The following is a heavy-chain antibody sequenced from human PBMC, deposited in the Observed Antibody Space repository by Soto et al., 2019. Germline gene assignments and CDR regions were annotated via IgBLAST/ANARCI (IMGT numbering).Heavy chain of an antibody. D-gene: IGHD3-10*01. CDR2: ISTSGDST. J-gene: IGHJ4*02. Sequence: PGGSLRLSCASSGFTFSSYAMSWVRQAPGKGLEWVSDISTSGDSTYYADSVKGRFTISRDNSKNTLYLQMSSLRAEDTAVYYCAKRSELPLFDYWGQGTVVTVSS. CDR3: AKRSELPLFDY. CDR1: GFTFSSYA. V-gene: IGHV3-23*01.